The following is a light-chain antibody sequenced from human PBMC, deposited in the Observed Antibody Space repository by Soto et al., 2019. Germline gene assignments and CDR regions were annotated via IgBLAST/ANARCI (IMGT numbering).Light chain of an antibody. Sequence: DIQITRAPSTLSGSLGDRVTIPCRATQTISSWLAWYQQTQGKDPKLLIYKVSTLESGVPSRFSDRGSGTEFTLTISSLQTDDFATYYCQHYNSYSAAFGQGTKVDI. CDR2: KVS. CDR1: QTISSW. V-gene: IGKV1-5*03. J-gene: IGKJ1*01. CDR3: QHYNSYSAA.